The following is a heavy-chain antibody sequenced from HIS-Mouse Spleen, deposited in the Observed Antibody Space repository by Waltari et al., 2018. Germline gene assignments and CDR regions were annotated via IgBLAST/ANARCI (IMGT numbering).Heavy chain of an antibody. V-gene: IGHV4-34*01. CDR1: GGSFSGYY. Sequence: QVQLQQWGAGLLKPSETLSLTCAVYGGSFSGYYWSWIRQPPGKGLEWIGESQHSGSTHDNPSLTSQVTISVATSKNQFSLKLSSVAAADTAVYYCARVSSGWSNWFDPWGQGTLVTVSS. CDR3: ARVSSGWSNWFDP. J-gene: IGHJ5*02. CDR2: SQHSGST. D-gene: IGHD6-19*01.